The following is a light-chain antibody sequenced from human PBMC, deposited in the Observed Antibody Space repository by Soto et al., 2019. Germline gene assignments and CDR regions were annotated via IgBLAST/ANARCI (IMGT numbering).Light chain of an antibody. J-gene: IGKJ5*01. CDR3: QHYNNWST. V-gene: IGKV3-15*01. CDR2: AAS. CDR1: QSVSSD. Sequence: EIVMTQSPGSLSVSPGERATLSCRASQSVSSDLAWYQQKPGQAPRLLIYAASTRATGIPARFSGSGSGTEFTLTISSLQSEDFAVYYCQHYNNWSTFGQGTRLEI.